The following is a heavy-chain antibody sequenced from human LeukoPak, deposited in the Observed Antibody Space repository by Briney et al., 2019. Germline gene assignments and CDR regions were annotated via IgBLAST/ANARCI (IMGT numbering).Heavy chain of an antibody. CDR3: ARGVYASSWLDP. J-gene: IGHJ5*02. CDR1: GGSFSGYY. V-gene: IGHV4-34*01. D-gene: IGHD5/OR15-5a*01. Sequence: PSETLSLTCAVYGGSFSGYYWSWIRQPPGKGLEWIGEINHSGSTNYNPSLKSRVTISVDTSKNQFSLKLSSVTAADTAVYYCARGVYASSWLDPWGQGTLVTVSS. CDR2: INHSGST.